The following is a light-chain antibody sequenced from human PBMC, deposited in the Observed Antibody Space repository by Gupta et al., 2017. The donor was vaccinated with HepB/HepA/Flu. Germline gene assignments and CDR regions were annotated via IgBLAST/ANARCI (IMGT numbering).Light chain of an antibody. CDR2: AAS. J-gene: IGKJ4*01. CDR1: QGIRND. V-gene: IGKV1-6*01. CDR3: RQYEKYPLT. Sequence: AIQMTQSPSSLSASVGDRVTITCRASQGIRNDLGWYQQKPGKAPKLLIYAASSLQSGVPSRFSGRGSGTDFTLTISSLPPEDFATYYCRQYEKYPLTFGGGTKVEIK.